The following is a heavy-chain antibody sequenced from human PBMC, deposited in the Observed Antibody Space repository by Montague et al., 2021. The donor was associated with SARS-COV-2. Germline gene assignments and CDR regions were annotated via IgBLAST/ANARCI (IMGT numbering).Heavy chain of an antibody. CDR3: ARVGRGSSWYEVAFDI. V-gene: IGHV4-59*01. CDR1: GGSTSRYS. J-gene: IGHJ3*02. Sequence: SETLSLTCTVSGGSTSRYSWTWIRQPPGKGLEWIGYIYNSGSTNYSPSLTSRVTISVDTSKNQSSLKLSSVAAADTAVYYCARVGRGSSWYEVAFDIWGQGTMVTVSS. D-gene: IGHD6-13*01. CDR2: IYNSGST.